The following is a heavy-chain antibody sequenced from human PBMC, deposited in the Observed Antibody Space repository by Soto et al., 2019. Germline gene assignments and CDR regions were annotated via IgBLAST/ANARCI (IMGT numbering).Heavy chain of an antibody. D-gene: IGHD5-18*01. V-gene: IGHV4-30-2*01. CDR2: IYPSGMP. CDR1: GGSMSNAAYS. CDR3: ARERGGYGLFDS. J-gene: IGHJ4*02. Sequence: TLSLTFTVAGGSMSNAAYSWSWIRQPPGKGLEWIGYIYPSGMPFYNPSLRSRVTISIDRSNDQFSLNLKSVTAADTAVYYCARERGGYGLFDSWGQGTLVTVSS.